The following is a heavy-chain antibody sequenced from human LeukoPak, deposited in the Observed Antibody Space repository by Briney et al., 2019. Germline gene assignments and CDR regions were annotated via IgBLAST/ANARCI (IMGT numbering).Heavy chain of an antibody. D-gene: IGHD6-19*01. Sequence: SETLSLTCSVSGGSISSYYWSWIRQPPGKGLEWIGYMYYSGSTNYNPSLKSRVTISVETSKNQFSLKLSSVTAADTAVYFCARSSEWPFFDYWGQGTLVTVSS. CDR1: GGSISSYY. V-gene: IGHV4-59*01. J-gene: IGHJ4*02. CDR3: ARSSEWPFFDY. CDR2: MYYSGST.